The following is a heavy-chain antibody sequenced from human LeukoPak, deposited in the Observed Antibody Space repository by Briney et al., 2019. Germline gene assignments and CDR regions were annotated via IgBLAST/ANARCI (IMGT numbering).Heavy chain of an antibody. CDR3: ARVGPGYSSSWYSFGFDY. V-gene: IGHV4-34*01. CDR1: GGSFSGYY. D-gene: IGHD6-13*01. CDR2: INHSGST. Sequence: SETLSLTCAVYGGSFSGYYWSWIRQSPGKGLEWIGEINHSGSTNYNTSLKSRVTISVDTSKNQFSLKLTSLTDADTAVYYCARVGPGYSSSWYSFGFDYWGQGTLVTVSS. J-gene: IGHJ4*02.